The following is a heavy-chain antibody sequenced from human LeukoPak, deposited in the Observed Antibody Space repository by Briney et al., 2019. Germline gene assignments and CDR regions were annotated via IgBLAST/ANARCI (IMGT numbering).Heavy chain of an antibody. CDR3: ARDWGYCSGGSCYYYYYMDV. Sequence: GGSLRLSCAASGFTFSSYSMNWVRQAPGKGLEWVSSISSSSSYIYYADSVKGRFTISRDNAKNSLYLQMNSLRAEDTAVYYCARDWGYCSGGSCYYYYYMDVWGKGTTVTISS. V-gene: IGHV3-21*01. CDR1: GFTFSSYS. CDR2: ISSSSSYI. D-gene: IGHD2-15*01. J-gene: IGHJ6*03.